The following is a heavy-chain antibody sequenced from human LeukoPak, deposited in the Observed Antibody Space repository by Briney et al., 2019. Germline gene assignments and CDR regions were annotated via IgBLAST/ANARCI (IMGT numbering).Heavy chain of an antibody. CDR2: IWYDGSNK. J-gene: IGHJ4*02. V-gene: IGHV3-33*08. D-gene: IGHD3-22*01. CDR1: GLTVTNAW. Sequence: GGSLRLSCSASGLTVTNAWMNWVRQAPGKGLEWVAVIWYDGSNKYYADSVKGRFTISRDNSKNTLYLQMNSLRAEDTAVYYCARDRFYYDSSGYFVDYWGQGTLVTVSS. CDR3: ARDRFYYDSSGYFVDY.